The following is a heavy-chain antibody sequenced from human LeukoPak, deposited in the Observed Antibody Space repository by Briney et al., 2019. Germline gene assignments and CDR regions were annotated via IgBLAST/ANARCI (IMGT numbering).Heavy chain of an antibody. D-gene: IGHD1-26*01. CDR2: ISSSSSYI. V-gene: IGHV3-21*01. CDR1: GFTFSSYS. J-gene: IGHJ4*02. CDR3: ASVPVGWELLDPPDY. Sequence: PGGSLRLSCAASGFTFSSYSMNWVRQAPGKGLEWVSSISSSSSYIYYADSVKGRFTISRDNTKNSLYLQMNSLRAEDTAVYYCASVPVGWELLDPPDYWGQGTLVTVSS.